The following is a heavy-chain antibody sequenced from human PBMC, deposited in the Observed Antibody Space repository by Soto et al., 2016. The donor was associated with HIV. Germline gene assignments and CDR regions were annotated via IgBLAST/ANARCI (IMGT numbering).Heavy chain of an antibody. CDR2: IYSSGST. V-gene: IGHV4-59*01. D-gene: IGHD4-4*01. CDR1: GDSINSYY. CDR3: AREEGSNYYATGDSTP. J-gene: IGHJ4*02. Sequence: QVQLQESGPGLVKPSETLSLTCTVSGDSINSYYWGWIRQPPGKGLEWIGYIYSSGSTNYNPSLKSRVTISVDTSKNQFSLKLNSVTAADTAVYYCAREEGSNYYATGDSTPWGQGIQVTVSS.